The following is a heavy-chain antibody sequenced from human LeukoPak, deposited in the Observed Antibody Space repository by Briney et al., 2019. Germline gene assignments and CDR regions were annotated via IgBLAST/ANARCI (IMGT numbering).Heavy chain of an antibody. CDR3: VKGTSTKYYYCGMDV. D-gene: IGHD2-2*01. Sequence: PGGSLRLSCSASGFAFSNYATHWVRQAPGKGLEYVAGINSNGGSTFYADSVKGRFTMSGDNSKNTLYLQMSSLRAEDTAVYYCVKGTSTKYYYCGMDVWGQGTTVTVSS. CDR1: GFAFSNYA. V-gene: IGHV3-64D*06. J-gene: IGHJ6*02. CDR2: INSNGGST.